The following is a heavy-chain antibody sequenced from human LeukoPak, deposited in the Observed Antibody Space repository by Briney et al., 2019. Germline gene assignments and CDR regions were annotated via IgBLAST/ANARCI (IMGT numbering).Heavy chain of an antibody. CDR2: IYPDDSKT. Sequence: GESLEISCKGSGYSFTYYWIGWVRQMPGKGLEWMGIIYPDDSKTRYSPSFQGQVTISADKSISTAYLQWSSLKASDTAIYYCARQSSRWPYYFDYWGQGTLVTVSS. D-gene: IGHD6-13*01. CDR1: GYSFTYYW. CDR3: ARQSSRWPYYFDY. J-gene: IGHJ4*02. V-gene: IGHV5-51*01.